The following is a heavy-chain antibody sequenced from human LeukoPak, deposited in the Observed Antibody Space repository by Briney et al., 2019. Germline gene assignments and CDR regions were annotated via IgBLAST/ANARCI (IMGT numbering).Heavy chain of an antibody. CDR1: GFTFSSYA. D-gene: IGHD2-15*01. CDR3: ARGSTPGYYYYYGMDV. J-gene: IGHJ6*02. V-gene: IGHV3-30-3*01. Sequence: GGSLRLSCAASGFTFSSYAMHWVRQAPGKGLEWVAVISYGGSNKYYADSVKGRFTISRDNSKNTLYLQMNSLRAEDTAVYYCARGSTPGYYYYYGMDVWGQGTTVTVSS. CDR2: ISYGGSNK.